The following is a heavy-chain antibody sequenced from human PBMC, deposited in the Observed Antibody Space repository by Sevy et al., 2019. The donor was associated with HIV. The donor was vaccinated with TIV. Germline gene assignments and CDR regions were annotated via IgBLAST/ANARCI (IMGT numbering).Heavy chain of an antibody. J-gene: IGHJ4*02. D-gene: IGHD3-10*01. CDR2: ISYDGSNK. CDR1: GFTFSSYG. CDR3: AKDSDGWGDYGSGSYRLGFDY. V-gene: IGHV3-30*18. Sequence: GGSLRLSCAASGFTFSSYGMHWVRQAPGKGLEWVAVISYDGSNKYYADSVKGRFTISRDNSKNTLYLQMNSLRAEDTAVYYCAKDSDGWGDYGSGSYRLGFDYWGQGTLVTVSS.